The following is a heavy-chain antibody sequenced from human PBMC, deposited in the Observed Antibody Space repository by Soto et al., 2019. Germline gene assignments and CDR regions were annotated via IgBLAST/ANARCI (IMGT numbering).Heavy chain of an antibody. D-gene: IGHD6-13*01. CDR2: IYPGDSDT. CDR3: ARFKSSRRWYHGREV. Sequence: ESLKISCKGSGYRFTSYWIGWVRQMPGKGLEWMGIIYPGDSDTRYSPSFQGQVTISADKSISTAYLQWSSLKASDTAMYYCARFKSSRRWYHGREVWGHGTTVSV. V-gene: IGHV5-51*01. J-gene: IGHJ6*02. CDR1: GYRFTSYW.